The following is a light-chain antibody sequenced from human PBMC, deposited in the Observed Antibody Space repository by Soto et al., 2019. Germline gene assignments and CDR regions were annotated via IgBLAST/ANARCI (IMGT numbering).Light chain of an antibody. CDR1: QSVSSA. Sequence: EIVLTQSPATLSLSPGERVTLSCRASQSVSSALAWIQQKPGQSPRLLIYDASNRATDIPARFSGSGSGTDFTLTISSLEPEDFAVYYCLQRSKWPPTFGQGTRLEI. J-gene: IGKJ5*01. CDR2: DAS. CDR3: LQRSKWPPT. V-gene: IGKV3-11*01.